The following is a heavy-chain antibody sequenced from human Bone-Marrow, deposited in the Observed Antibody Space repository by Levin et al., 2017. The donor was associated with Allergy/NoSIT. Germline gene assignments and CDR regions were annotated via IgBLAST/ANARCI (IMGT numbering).Heavy chain of an antibody. Sequence: GESLKISCVASGFMFSNHNMNWVRQAPGKGLEWISYISGSSNTIYYSDSVKGRFTISRDNAKDSLYLQMSSLRVEDTAVYYCARNGDYGKTYRTFDQWGQGTLVTVSS. CDR1: GFMFSNHN. D-gene: IGHD4/OR15-4a*01. J-gene: IGHJ4*02. CDR3: ARNGDYGKTYRTFDQ. CDR2: ISGSSNTI. V-gene: IGHV3-48*04.